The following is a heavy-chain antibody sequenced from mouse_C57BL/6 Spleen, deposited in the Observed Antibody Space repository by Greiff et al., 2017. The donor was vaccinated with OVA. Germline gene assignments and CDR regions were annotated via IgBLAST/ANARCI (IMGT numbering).Heavy chain of an antibody. J-gene: IGHJ3*01. V-gene: IGHV5-16*01. CDR1: GFTFSDYY. CDR3: ASYYDYDGFAY. CDR2: INYDGSST. Sequence: EVKLMESEGGLVQPGSSMKLSCTASGFTFSDYYMAWVRQVPEKGLEWVANINYDGSSTYYLDSLKSRFIISRDNAKNILYLQMSSLKSEDTATYYCASYYDYDGFAYWGQGTLVTVSA. D-gene: IGHD2-4*01.